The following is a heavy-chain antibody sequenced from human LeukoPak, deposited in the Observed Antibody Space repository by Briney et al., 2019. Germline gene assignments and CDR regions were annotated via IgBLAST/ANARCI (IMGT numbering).Heavy chain of an antibody. CDR3: AKASRTSFDY. Sequence: GGSLRLSCAGSGFSFSSYGMHWVRQAPGKGLEWMAFIRSDGSNKYYADSVKGRFTISRDNSKNTLYLQMNSLRAEDTAVYYCAKASRTSFDYWGQGTLVTVSS. J-gene: IGHJ4*02. CDR1: GFSFSSYG. V-gene: IGHV3-30*02. CDR2: IRSDGSNK.